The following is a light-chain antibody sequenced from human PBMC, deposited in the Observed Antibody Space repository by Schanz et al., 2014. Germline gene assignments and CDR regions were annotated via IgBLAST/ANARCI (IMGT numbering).Light chain of an antibody. V-gene: IGLV2-14*01. CDR1: SSDVGGYNY. Sequence: QSALTQPASVSGSPGQSITISCTGTSSDVGGYNYVSWYQQHPGKAPKLIIYDVSRRPSGVPDRFSASKSGNTASLTISGLQAEDEADYYCSSYTSSSTVVFGGGTKLTVL. J-gene: IGLJ2*01. CDR2: DVS. CDR3: SSYTSSSTVV.